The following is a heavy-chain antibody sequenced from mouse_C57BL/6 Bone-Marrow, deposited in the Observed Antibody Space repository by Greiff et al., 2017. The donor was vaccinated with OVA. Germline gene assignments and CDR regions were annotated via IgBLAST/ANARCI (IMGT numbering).Heavy chain of an antibody. V-gene: IGHV1-18*01. J-gene: IGHJ2*01. CDR3: ARWGTTPYYFDY. CDR2: INPNNGGT. CDR1: GYTFTDYN. Sequence: VQLKESGPELVKPGASVKIPCKASGYTFTDYNMDWVKQSHGKSLEWIGDINPNNGGTIYNQKFKGKATLTVDKSSSTAYMELRSLTSEDTAVYYCARWGTTPYYFDYWGQGTTLTVSS. D-gene: IGHD1-1*01.